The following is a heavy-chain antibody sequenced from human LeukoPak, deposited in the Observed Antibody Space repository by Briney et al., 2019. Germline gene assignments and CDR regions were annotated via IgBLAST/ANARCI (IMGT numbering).Heavy chain of an antibody. Sequence: SETLSLTCAVYGGSFSGYYWSWIRQPPGKGLGWIGEINHSGSTNYDPSLKSRVTISVDTSKNQFSLKLNSVTAADTAVYYCARGRIAAPNWFDPWGQGTLVTVSS. CDR3: ARGRIAAPNWFDP. V-gene: IGHV4-34*01. J-gene: IGHJ5*02. CDR1: GGSFSGYY. CDR2: INHSGST. D-gene: IGHD6-13*01.